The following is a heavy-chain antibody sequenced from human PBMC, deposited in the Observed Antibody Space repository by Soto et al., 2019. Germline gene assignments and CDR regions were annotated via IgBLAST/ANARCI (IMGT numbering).Heavy chain of an antibody. J-gene: IGHJ6*02. Sequence: PGVSLRLSCAASGFTFSSYGMHWVRQAPGKGLEWVAVISYDGSNKYYADSVKGRFTISRDNSKNTLYLQMNSLRAEDTAVYYCAKAYYDSSGNGGMDVWGQGTTVTVSS. D-gene: IGHD3-22*01. CDR2: ISYDGSNK. CDR1: GFTFSSYG. CDR3: AKAYYDSSGNGGMDV. V-gene: IGHV3-30*18.